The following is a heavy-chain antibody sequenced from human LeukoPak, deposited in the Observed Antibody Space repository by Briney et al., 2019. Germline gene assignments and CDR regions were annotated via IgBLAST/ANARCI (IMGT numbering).Heavy chain of an antibody. D-gene: IGHD3-16*02. CDR3: ARCHDYVWGSYRSGFDY. J-gene: IGHJ4*02. V-gene: IGHV3-11*04. CDR2: ISSSGSTI. CDR1: GFTFSDYY. Sequence: GGSLRLSCAASGFTFSDYYMSWIRQAPGKGLEWLSYISSSGSTIYDADSVKGRFTISRDNAKNSLYLQMNSLRAEDTAVYYCARCHDYVWGSYRSGFDYWGQGTLVTVSS.